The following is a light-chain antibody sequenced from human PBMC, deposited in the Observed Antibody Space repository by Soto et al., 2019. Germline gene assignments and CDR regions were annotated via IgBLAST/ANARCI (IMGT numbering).Light chain of an antibody. J-gene: IGKJ5*01. V-gene: IGKV3-11*01. CDR3: QQYHTWPPIT. CDR2: DAS. Sequence: PSTLSLSPGERATLSCRASQSVSSYLAWYQQKPGQAPRLLIYDASNRATGIPARFSGSGSGTDFTLSISSLQPGDVGIYSCQQYHTWPPITFGQGTRLEIK. CDR1: QSVSSY.